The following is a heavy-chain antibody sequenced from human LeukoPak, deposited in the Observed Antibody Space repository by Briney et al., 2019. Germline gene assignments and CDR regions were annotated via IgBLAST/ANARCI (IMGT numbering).Heavy chain of an antibody. V-gene: IGHV4-59*10. Sequence: SETLSLTCAVYGGSFSDSYWTWIRQPAGKGLDWIGRISTTGSTNYNPSLKSRVTMSIDTSKNQFSLTLTSVTAADTAVYYCANLSVSGNYHTPYFDYWGQGILVTVSS. CDR3: ANLSVSGNYHTPYFDY. J-gene: IGHJ4*02. D-gene: IGHD3-10*01. CDR2: ISTTGST. CDR1: GGSFSDSY.